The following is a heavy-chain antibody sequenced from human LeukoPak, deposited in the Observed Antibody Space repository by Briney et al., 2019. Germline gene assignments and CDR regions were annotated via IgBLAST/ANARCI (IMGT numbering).Heavy chain of an antibody. Sequence: GGSLRLSCAASGFSFSNYWMCWVRQAPGKGLVCVSRINSDGSTSTYADSVKGRFTISRDNAKNTLYLQMNSLRAEDSALYYCARIRESLGLGAFDIWGQGTMVTVSS. V-gene: IGHV3-74*03. D-gene: IGHD7-27*01. CDR2: INSDGSTS. CDR3: ARIRESLGLGAFDI. CDR1: GFSFSNYW. J-gene: IGHJ3*02.